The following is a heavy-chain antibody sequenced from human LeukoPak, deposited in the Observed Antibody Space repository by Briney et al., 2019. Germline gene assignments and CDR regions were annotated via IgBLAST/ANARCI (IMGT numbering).Heavy chain of an antibody. CDR3: ARGLRPGADHSPYFYYLDV. CDR2: IIPIFDST. CDR1: GGTLRTYA. Sequence: SVKVPCKASGGTLRTYAINWVRQAPGQGLEWMGRIIPIFDSTIYAQKFQDRVTLSTDESTNTAYMELTSLISEDTAVYYCARGLRPGADHSPYFYYLDVWGKGTTVTVSS. D-gene: IGHD2-21*01. V-gene: IGHV1-69*05. J-gene: IGHJ6*03.